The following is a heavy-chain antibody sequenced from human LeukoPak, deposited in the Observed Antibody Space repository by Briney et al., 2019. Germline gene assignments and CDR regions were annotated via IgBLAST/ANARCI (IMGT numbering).Heavy chain of an antibody. V-gene: IGHV4-4*07. CDR3: AREALIEGFYYYMDV. Sequence: SETLSLTCTVSGVSISSYYWSWVRQPAGKGLEWIGRIYASGNINYNPSLKSRVTMSIGTSKNQFSLKVNSVTAADTAVYYCAREALIEGFYYYMDVWGKGATVTVSS. J-gene: IGHJ6*03. CDR2: IYASGNI. CDR1: GVSISSYY.